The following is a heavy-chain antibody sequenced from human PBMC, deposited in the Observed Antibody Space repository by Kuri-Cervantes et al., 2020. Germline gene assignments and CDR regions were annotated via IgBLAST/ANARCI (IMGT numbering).Heavy chain of an antibody. CDR1: GFTFSSYA. V-gene: IGHV3-30-3*01. D-gene: IGHD5-18*01. CDR3: ARAIYSYYLGPSGPFDY. CDR2: ISYDGSNK. J-gene: IGHJ4*02. Sequence: GESLKISCAASGFTFSSYAMHWVRQAPGKGLEWVAVISYDGSNKYYADSVKGRFTISRDNSKNTLYLQMNSLRAEDTAVYYCARAIYSYYLGPSGPFDYWGQGTLVTVSS.